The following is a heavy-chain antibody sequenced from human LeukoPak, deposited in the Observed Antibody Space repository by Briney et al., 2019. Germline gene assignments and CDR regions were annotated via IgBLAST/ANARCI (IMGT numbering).Heavy chain of an antibody. Sequence: AASVKVSCKASGYTFTTYYVHWVRQAPGQGLEWMGIINPSGGSTTYAQKFRGRLTMTRDMSTSTVYMELSSLRSEDTAVYYCARVGATTTYNFDYWGQGTLVTVSS. CDR3: ARVGATTTYNFDY. CDR1: GYTFTTYY. V-gene: IGHV1-46*01. D-gene: IGHD1-26*01. CDR2: INPSGGST. J-gene: IGHJ4*02.